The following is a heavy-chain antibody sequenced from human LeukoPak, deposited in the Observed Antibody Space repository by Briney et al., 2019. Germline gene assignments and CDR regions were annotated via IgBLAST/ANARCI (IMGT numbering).Heavy chain of an antibody. CDR3: ARETSTYDDYVWGSYREDFDY. Sequence: ASVKVSFKASGYTFTGYYMHWVRQAPGQGLEWMGGINPNSGGTNYAQKVHGRVTMTRDTPISTASMELSRLRSDDTAVYYCARETSTYDDYVWGSYREDFDYWGQGTLVTVSS. D-gene: IGHD3-16*02. CDR1: GYTFTGYY. V-gene: IGHV1-2*02. J-gene: IGHJ4*02. CDR2: INPNSGGT.